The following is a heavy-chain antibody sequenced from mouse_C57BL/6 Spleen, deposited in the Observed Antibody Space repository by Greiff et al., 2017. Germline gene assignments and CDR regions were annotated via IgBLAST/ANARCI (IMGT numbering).Heavy chain of an antibody. V-gene: IGHV1-7*01. CDR1: GYTFTSYW. J-gene: IGHJ4*01. D-gene: IGHD2-10*01. CDR2: INPSSGYT. Sequence: QVQLQQSGAELAKPGASVKLSCKASGYTFTSYWMHWVKQRPGQGLEWIGYINPSSGYTKYNQKFKDKATLTADKSSSTAYMQLSSLTYEDSAVDYCARSLLLKEYAMDYWGQGTSVTVSS. CDR3: ARSLLLKEYAMDY.